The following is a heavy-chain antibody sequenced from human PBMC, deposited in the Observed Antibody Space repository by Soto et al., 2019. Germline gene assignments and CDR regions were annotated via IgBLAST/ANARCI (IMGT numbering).Heavy chain of an antibody. V-gene: IGHV1-69*01. CDR1: GGAFSKYA. CDR3: AAPDSSGHYQVFAY. CDR2: ILAIFGTA. J-gene: IGHJ4*02. Sequence: QVQLVQSGAELKKPGSSVKVSCTASGGAFSKYAISWVRQAPGQGLEWMGGILAIFGTAHYAQKFQGRVSMTADESTSTVYMELRNLTSDDTAVYFCAAPDSSGHYQVFAYWGQGTLVSVSS. D-gene: IGHD3-22*01.